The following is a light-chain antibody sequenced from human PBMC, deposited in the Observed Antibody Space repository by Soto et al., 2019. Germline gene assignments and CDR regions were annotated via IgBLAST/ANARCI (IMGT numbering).Light chain of an antibody. CDR1: QSVSSN. V-gene: IGKV3-15*01. J-gene: IGKJ1*01. CDR3: QQYNNWPLT. Sequence: EIVMTQSPATLSVSPGERATLSCRASQSVSSNLAWYQQKPGQAPRLLIYGASTRATGIPDRFSGSGSGTEFTLTTSSLQYEDFAVYYCQQYNNWPLTCGRGTKVDFK. CDR2: GAS.